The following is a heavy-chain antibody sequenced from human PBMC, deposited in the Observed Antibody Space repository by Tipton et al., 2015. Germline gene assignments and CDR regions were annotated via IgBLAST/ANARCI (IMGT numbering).Heavy chain of an antibody. V-gene: IGHV4-59*01. CDR1: GGSITSYY. CDR2: IYYSGST. D-gene: IGHD2-8*01. CDR3: ARTDALGHFDY. Sequence: TLSLTCNVSGGSITSYYWSRIRQPPGKGLEWIGYIYYSGSTKYSPSLKSRVTISVDSSKTQLSLKLRSVTAADTAVYFCARTDALGHFDYWGLGTLVTVSS. J-gene: IGHJ4*02.